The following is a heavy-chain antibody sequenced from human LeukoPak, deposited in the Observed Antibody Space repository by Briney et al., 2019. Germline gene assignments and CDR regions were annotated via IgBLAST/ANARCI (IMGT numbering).Heavy chain of an antibody. CDR1: GFTFSRYW. D-gene: IGHD3-22*01. Sequence: GGSLRLSCAASGFTFSRYWMHWVRHAPGKGLVWVSRINGDGSTTSYADSVKGGFTISRDNAKDTLYLQMNSLRAEDTAVYYCATGNYYDSRGYYTFGHWGQGTLVTVSS. V-gene: IGHV3-74*01. CDR3: ATGNYYDSRGYYTFGH. CDR2: INGDGSTT. J-gene: IGHJ1*01.